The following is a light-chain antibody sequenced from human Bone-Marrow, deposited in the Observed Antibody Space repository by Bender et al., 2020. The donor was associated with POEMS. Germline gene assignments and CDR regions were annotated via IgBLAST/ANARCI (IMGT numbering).Light chain of an antibody. CDR1: EIGSKS. CDR2: DDS. Sequence: SYVLTQSPSVSVALGQTATITCGGDEIGSKSVHWYQKRPGQAPVLVLYDDSDRPSGIPERFSGSSSGTIATLTIGGVQAEDEADYYCQSADRSGSYKVFGGGTKVTVV. J-gene: IGLJ3*02. V-gene: IGLV3-21*02. CDR3: QSADRSGSYKV.